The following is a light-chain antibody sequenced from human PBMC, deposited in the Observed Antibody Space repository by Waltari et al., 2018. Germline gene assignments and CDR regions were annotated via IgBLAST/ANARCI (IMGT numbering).Light chain of an antibody. CDR3: QQRSNWPWT. V-gene: IGKV3-11*01. Sequence: EIVLTQSPATLSLSPGERATLSSRASQSVSSYLAWYQQKPGQAPRLLIYDASNRATGIPARFSGRGSGTDFTLTISSLEPEDCAVYYCQQRSNWPWTFGQGTKVEIK. CDR2: DAS. CDR1: QSVSSY. J-gene: IGKJ1*01.